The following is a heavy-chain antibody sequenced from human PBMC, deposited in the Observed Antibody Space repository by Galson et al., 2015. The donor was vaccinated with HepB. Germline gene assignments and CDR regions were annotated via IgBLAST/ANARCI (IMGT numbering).Heavy chain of an antibody. V-gene: IGHV4-59*08. D-gene: IGHD3-22*01. Sequence: ETLSLTCTVSGGSLSDHYWSWIRQPPGKGLEWLSCIFYPGSNRQNPSPRSRDRTLIKTYMKQISLKTCSMTAADMAVYYCARHSRLSMIVVGETWFDPWGQGTLVTVSS. CDR2: IFYPGSN. CDR1: GGSLSDHY. CDR3: ARHSRLSMIVVGETWFDP. J-gene: IGHJ5*02.